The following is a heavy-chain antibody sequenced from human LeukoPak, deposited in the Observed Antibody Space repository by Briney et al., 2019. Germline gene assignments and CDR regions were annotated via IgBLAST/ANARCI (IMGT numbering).Heavy chain of an antibody. V-gene: IGHV4-4*09. CDR1: GDSISSYY. CDR3: ARLMRLSTSPDRYYLDY. D-gene: IGHD6-6*01. J-gene: IGHJ4*02. Sequence: SETLSLTCTVSGDSISSYYWSWIRQPPGKGLEWIGYIYTSGGTNYIPSLKGRVTISIDTFKNQFSLELSSVTAADSAVYYCARLMRLSTSPDRYYLDYWGQGTLVTVSS. CDR2: IYTSGGT.